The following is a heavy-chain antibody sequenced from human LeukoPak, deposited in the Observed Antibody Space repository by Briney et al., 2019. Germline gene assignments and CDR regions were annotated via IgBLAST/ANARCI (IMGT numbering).Heavy chain of an antibody. Sequence: PGGSLRLSCADSGSTFSNFWMTWVRQAPGKGLEWVANIKEDGSEKYYVDSVKGRFTISRDNAKNSLYLQMNSLRAEDTALYYCTTLGYHLDSWGQGTLVTVSS. J-gene: IGHJ4*02. V-gene: IGHV3-7*01. D-gene: IGHD1-14*01. CDR1: GSTFSNFW. CDR3: TTLGYHLDS. CDR2: IKEDGSEK.